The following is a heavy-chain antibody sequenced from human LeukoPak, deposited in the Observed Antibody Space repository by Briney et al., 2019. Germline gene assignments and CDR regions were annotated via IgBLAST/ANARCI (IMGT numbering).Heavy chain of an antibody. D-gene: IGHD4-23*01. CDR1: GYTFTSYG. J-gene: IGHJ4*02. Sequence: GASVKVSCKASGYTFTSYGISWVRQAPGQGLEWMGWISAYNGNTNYAQKLQGRVTMTTDTSTSTAYMELRSLRSDDTAVYYCARASGTVVTRANLGKFDYWGQGTLVTVSS. CDR3: ARASGTVVTRANLGKFDY. V-gene: IGHV1-18*01. CDR2: ISAYNGNT.